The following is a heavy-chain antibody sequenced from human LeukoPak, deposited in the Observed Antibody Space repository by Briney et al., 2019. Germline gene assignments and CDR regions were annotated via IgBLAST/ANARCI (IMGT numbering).Heavy chain of an antibody. CDR1: GYTFTGCY. V-gene: IGHV1-2*02. D-gene: IGHD1-26*01. Sequence: ASVKVSCKASGYTFTGCYMHWVRQAPGQGLEWMGWINPNSGGTNYAQKFQGRVTMTRDTAISTAYMELSRLRSDDTAVYYCARGKGAVGANDPFYYWGQGTLVTVSS. CDR2: INPNSGGT. CDR3: ARGKGAVGANDPFYY. J-gene: IGHJ4*02.